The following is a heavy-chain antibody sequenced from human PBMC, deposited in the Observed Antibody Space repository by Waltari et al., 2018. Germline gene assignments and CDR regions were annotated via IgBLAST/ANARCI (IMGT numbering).Heavy chain of an antibody. CDR3: AGDDSYGTPIAY. J-gene: IGHJ4*02. Sequence: QVQLVESGGGVVQPGRSLRLSCAAYGFTFSSYAMHWVRQAPGKGLEWVAVISYDGSNKYYADSVKGRFTISRDNSKNTLYLQMNSLRAEDTAVYYCAGDDSYGTPIAYWGQGTLVTVSS. CDR1: GFTFSSYA. D-gene: IGHD5-18*01. V-gene: IGHV3-30*01. CDR2: ISYDGSNK.